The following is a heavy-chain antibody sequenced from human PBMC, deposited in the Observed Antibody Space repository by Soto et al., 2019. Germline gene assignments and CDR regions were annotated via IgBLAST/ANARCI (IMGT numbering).Heavy chain of an antibody. Sequence: SETLSLTCTVPGGSISSSSYYWGWIRQPPGKGLEWIGSIYYSGSTYYNPSLKSRVTISVDTSKNQFSLKLSSVTAADTAVYYCARGDPSINYANSNWFDPWGQGTLVNVSS. V-gene: IGHV4-39*01. CDR1: GGSISSSSYY. D-gene: IGHD4-4*01. CDR2: IYYSGST. CDR3: ARGDPSINYANSNWFDP. J-gene: IGHJ5*02.